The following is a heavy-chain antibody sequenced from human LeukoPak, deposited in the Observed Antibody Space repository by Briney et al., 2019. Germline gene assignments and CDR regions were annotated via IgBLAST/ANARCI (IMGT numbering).Heavy chain of an antibody. D-gene: IGHD5-24*01. CDR2: IRPNSGGI. V-gene: IGHV1-2*02. CDR3: ARDPVDGYSHYDF. Sequence: ASVTVSCKASGYTLTDHHLIWVRQAPGQGLAWVGWIRPNSGGIHYAQEFQGRVTLTRDTSISTAYMEVTRLTSDDTAIYYCARDPVDGYSHYDFWGQGTLVTVSS. CDR1: GYTLTDHH. J-gene: IGHJ4*02.